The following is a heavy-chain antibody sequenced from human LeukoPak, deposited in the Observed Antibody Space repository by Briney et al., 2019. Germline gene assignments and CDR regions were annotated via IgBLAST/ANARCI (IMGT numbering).Heavy chain of an antibody. CDR3: AKDLAGVTVTTSNYYGMDV. D-gene: IGHD4-17*01. CDR2: ISGSGGST. CDR1: GFTFSSYA. V-gene: IGHV3-23*01. Sequence: GGSLRLSCAASGFTFSSYAMSWVRQAPGKGLEWVSAISGSGGSTYYADSVKGRFTISRDNSKNTLYLQMNSLRAEDTAVYYCAKDLAGVTVTTSNYYGMDVWGQGTTITVSS. J-gene: IGHJ6*02.